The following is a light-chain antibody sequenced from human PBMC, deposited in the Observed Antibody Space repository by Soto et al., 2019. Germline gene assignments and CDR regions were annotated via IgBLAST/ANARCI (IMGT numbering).Light chain of an antibody. CDR3: EPWDSNTRV. CDR1: SGHSSHI. CDR2: LEGSGSY. J-gene: IGLJ2*01. V-gene: IGLV4-60*03. Sequence: QPVLTQSSSASASLGSSVKLTCTLGSGHSSHIIAWHQQQPGKAPRYLMKLEGSGSYNMGSGVPDRFSGSSSGADRYLAISSLQSEDAADYSCEPWDSNTRVFGVGTKLTVL.